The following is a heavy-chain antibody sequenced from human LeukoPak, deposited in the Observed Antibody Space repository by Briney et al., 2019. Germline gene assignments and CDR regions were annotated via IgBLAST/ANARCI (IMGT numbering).Heavy chain of an antibody. CDR1: GYTFTDYY. V-gene: IGHV1-2*02. Sequence: ASVKVSCKASGYTFTDYYMHWVRQAPGQGLEWMGWINPHSGGTDHAQKFQGRVTMTRDTSISTAYMELSRLRSDDTAVYYCARGQNPYCSGGSCYSGVDYWGQGTLVTVSS. CDR3: ARGQNPYCSGGSCYSGVDY. CDR2: INPHSGGT. J-gene: IGHJ4*02. D-gene: IGHD2-15*01.